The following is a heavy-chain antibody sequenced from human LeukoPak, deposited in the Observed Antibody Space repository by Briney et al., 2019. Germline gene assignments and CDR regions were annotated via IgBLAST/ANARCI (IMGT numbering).Heavy chain of an antibody. J-gene: IGHJ4*02. V-gene: IGHV3-11*05. D-gene: IGHD3-10*01. CDR2: ISGDSTYT. CDR3: AKDQTYYYGSGSFDY. Sequence: GGSLRLSCAASGFTFHDYYMAWVRQVPGKGPEWVAHISGDSTYTNYVDSVKGRFTISRDNAKNSVSLHMNSLGAEDTAVYYCAKDQTYYYGSGSFDYWGQGTLVTVSS. CDR1: GFTFHDYY.